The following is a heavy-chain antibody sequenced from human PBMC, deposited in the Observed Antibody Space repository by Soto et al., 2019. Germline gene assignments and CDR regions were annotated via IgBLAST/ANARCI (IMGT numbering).Heavy chain of an antibody. Sequence: ASVKVSCKVSGYTLTELSMHWVRQAPGKGLEWMGGFDPEDGETIYAQKFQGRVTMTEDASTDTAYMELSSLRSEDTAVYYCATGPAGGERYCSSTSCYDGHWLDPWGQGTLVTVSS. V-gene: IGHV1-24*01. D-gene: IGHD2-2*01. CDR2: FDPEDGET. CDR3: ATGPAGGERYCSSTSCYDGHWLDP. J-gene: IGHJ5*02. CDR1: GYTLTELS.